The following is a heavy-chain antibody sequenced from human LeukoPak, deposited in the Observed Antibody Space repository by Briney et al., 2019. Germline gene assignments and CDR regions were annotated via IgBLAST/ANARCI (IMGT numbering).Heavy chain of an antibody. CDR1: GGAISGYY. CDR2: IFYSGTT. J-gene: IGHJ6*02. D-gene: IGHD3-10*01. Sequence: SETLSLTCTVSGGAISGYYWSWIRQPPGKGLEWIGYIFYSGTTNYNPSLKSRVTISVDTSKNQFSLKLSSVTAADTAVYYCAREYMVRGVNGYYYYGMDVWGQGTTVTVSS. CDR3: AREYMVRGVNGYYYYGMDV. V-gene: IGHV4-59*01.